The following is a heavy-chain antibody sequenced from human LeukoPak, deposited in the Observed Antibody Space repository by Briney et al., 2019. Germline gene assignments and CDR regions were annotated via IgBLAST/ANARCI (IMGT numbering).Heavy chain of an antibody. J-gene: IGHJ4*02. CDR1: GGTISSYH. CDR3: ARGKITIVRGVTAGGFDY. Sequence: PWETLSLTCTASGGTISSYHRSWIRQPPGKGLEWIGYISYSGSTTYNPSIKSRVTISIDTSKIQYSLKLNAVTAADTAVYCCARGKITIVRGVTAGGFDYWGQGNLVTVSS. CDR2: ISYSGST. V-gene: IGHV4-59*01. D-gene: IGHD3-10*01.